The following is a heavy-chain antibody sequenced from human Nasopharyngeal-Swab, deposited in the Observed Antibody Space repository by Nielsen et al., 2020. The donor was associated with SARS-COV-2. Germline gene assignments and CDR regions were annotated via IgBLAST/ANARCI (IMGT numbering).Heavy chain of an antibody. Sequence: LTCPASGFTFSSYAMSWVRQAPGKGLKWVSAISGSGGSTYYEDSVKGRFTISRDNSKNALYLKMNSLSAEDTAVYYCAKAVAPSNSWGQGTQVTVSS. CDR2: ISGSGGST. D-gene: IGHD2-15*01. J-gene: IGHJ4*02. V-gene: IGHV3-23*01. CDR3: AKAVAPSNS. CDR1: GFTFSSYA.